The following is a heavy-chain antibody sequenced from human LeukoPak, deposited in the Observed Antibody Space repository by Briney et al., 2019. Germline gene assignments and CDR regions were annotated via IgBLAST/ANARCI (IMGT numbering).Heavy chain of an antibody. D-gene: IGHD3-10*01. V-gene: IGHV3-74*01. Sequence: GGSLTLSCAPSGFTFSTYWMHWVRQAPGKGVVWVSRTNSDGSSTDYADSVKGRFTISRDNAENTLYLQMNSLRVEDTAVYYCARDRGINMVRGVIDYWGQGTLVTVSS. CDR1: GFTFSTYW. CDR2: TNSDGSST. J-gene: IGHJ4*02. CDR3: ARDRGINMVRGVIDY.